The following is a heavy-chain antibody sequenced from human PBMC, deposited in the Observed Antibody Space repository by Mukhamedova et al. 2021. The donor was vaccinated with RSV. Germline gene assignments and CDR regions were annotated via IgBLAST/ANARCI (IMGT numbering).Heavy chain of an antibody. Sequence: VRQAPGQGLEWMGIINPSGGSTTLAQKFQGRVTMTRDTSTSTVYMELTSLRSEDTAVYYCATHNDAFDNWGQGTVVTVSS. CDR3: ATHNDAFDN. J-gene: IGHJ3*02. V-gene: IGHV1-46*01. CDR2: INPSGGST.